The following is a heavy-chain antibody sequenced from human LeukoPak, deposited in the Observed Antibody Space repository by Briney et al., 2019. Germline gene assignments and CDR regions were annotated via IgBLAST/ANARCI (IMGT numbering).Heavy chain of an antibody. D-gene: IGHD1-26*01. J-gene: IGHJ5*02. CDR2: IDPSGGST. CDR3: ARARGATNKWFDP. CDR1: GYTFTSYY. V-gene: IGHV1-46*01. Sequence: ASVKVSCKASGYTFTSYYMHWVRQAPGQGLEWMGIIDPSGGSTSYAQKFQGRVTMTRDTSTSTVYMELSSLRSEDTAVYYCARARGATNKWFDPWGQGTLVTVSS.